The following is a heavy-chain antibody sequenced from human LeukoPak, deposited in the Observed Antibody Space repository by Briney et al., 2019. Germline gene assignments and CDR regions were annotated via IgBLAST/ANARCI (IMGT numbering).Heavy chain of an antibody. D-gene: IGHD1-26*01. CDR3: ARRELAGSTAHFDY. CDR1: GYTFTSYY. J-gene: IGHJ4*02. V-gene: IGHV1-46*01. CDR2: INPSGGST. Sequence: ASVKVSCKASGYTFTSYYIHWVRQAPGQGLEWMGIINPSGGSTNYAQDFQGRVPMTRDTSTSTAYMELSSLRSEDTAVYYCARRELAGSTAHFDYWGQGTLVTVSS.